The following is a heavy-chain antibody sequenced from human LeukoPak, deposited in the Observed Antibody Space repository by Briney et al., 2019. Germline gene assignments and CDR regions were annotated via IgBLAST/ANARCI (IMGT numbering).Heavy chain of an antibody. CDR2: ISSSGSTI. Sequence: GSLRLSCAASGFTFSDYYMSWIRQAPGKGLEWVSYISSSGSTIYYADSVKGRFTISRDNSKNTLYLQMNSLRAEDTAVYYCARVGYCSGGSCYSEGYYYYGMDVWGQGTLVTVSS. CDR3: ARVGYCSGGSCYSEGYYYYGMDV. V-gene: IGHV3-11*04. J-gene: IGHJ6*02. CDR1: GFTFSDYY. D-gene: IGHD2-15*01.